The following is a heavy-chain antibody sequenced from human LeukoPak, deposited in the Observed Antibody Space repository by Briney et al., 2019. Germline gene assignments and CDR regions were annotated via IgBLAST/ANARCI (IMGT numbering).Heavy chain of an antibody. CDR2: IKQDGSEK. D-gene: IGHD2-15*01. V-gene: IGHV3-7*01. J-gene: IGHJ3*02. Sequence: GGSLRLSFAASGFTFSSYCISWVRQAPGKRLECVANIKQDGSEKYYVDSVKGRFTISRDNAKNSLYLQMNSLRAEDTAVYYCARESQYCSGGSCYSGAFDIWGQGTMVTVSS. CDR1: GFTFSSYC. CDR3: ARESQYCSGGSCYSGAFDI.